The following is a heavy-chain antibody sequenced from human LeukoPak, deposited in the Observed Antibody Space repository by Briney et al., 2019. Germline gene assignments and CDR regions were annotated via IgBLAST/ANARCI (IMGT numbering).Heavy chain of an antibody. Sequence: GGSLRLSCAASGFTFSSYSMNWVRQAPGKGLEWVSSISSSSSYIYYADSVKGRFTISRDNAKNSLYLQMNSLRAEDTAVYYCAREARSSGYYFDYWGRGTLVTVSS. CDR3: AREARSSGYYFDY. D-gene: IGHD3-22*01. CDR1: GFTFSSYS. J-gene: IGHJ4*02. V-gene: IGHV3-21*01. CDR2: ISSSSSYI.